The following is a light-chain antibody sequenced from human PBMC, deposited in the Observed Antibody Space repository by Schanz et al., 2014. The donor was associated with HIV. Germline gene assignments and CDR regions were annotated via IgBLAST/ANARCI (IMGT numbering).Light chain of an antibody. J-gene: IGLJ2*01. CDR2: EVS. V-gene: IGLV2-8*01. Sequence: QSVLTQPPSASGSPGQSVTLSCTGTSSDVGDYNYVSWYQQHPGKAPKIMIYEVSKRPSGVPDRFSGSKSGNTASLTVSGLQAEDEADYYCSSFAGNNKLLFGGGTKLTVL. CDR3: SSFAGNNKLL. CDR1: SSDVGDYNY.